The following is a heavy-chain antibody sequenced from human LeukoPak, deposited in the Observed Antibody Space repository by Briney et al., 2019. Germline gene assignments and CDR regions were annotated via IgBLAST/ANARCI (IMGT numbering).Heavy chain of an antibody. CDR1: GFTFSSYG. J-gene: IGHJ6*02. D-gene: IGHD3-10*01. CDR3: ARSMVRGVIKYYYGMDV. CDR2: IWYDGSNK. V-gene: IGHV3-33*01. Sequence: GGSLRLSCAVSGFTFSSYGMHWVRQAPGKGLEWVAVIWYDGSNKYYADSVKGRFTISRDNSKNTLYLQMNSLRAEDTAVYYCARSMVRGVIKYYYGMDVWGQGTTVTVSS.